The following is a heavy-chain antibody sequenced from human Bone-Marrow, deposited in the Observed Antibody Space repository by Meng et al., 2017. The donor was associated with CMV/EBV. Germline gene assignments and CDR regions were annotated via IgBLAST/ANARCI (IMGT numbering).Heavy chain of an antibody. V-gene: IGHV1-2*02. J-gene: IGHJ6*02. CDR2: INPNSGGT. CDR3: AIDCSSTSCYTGRGYYYYYGMDV. Sequence: ASVKVSCKASGYTFTSYGISWVRQAPGQGLEWMGWINPNSGGTNYAQKFQGRVTMTRDTSISTAYMELSRLRSDDTAVYYCAIDCSSTSCYTGRGYYYYYGMDVWGQGTTVTVSS. D-gene: IGHD2-2*02. CDR1: GYTFTSYG.